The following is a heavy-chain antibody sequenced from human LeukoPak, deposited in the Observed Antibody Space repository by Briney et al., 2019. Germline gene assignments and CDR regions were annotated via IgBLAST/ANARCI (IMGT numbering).Heavy chain of an antibody. CDR2: ISGSGGST. J-gene: IGHJ4*02. Sequence: PGGSLRLSCAASGFTFSSYAMSLVRQAPGKGLEWVSAISGSGGSTYYADSVKGRFTISRDNSKNTLYLQMNSLRAEDTAVYYRAKVGMVASALDYWGQGTLVTVSS. CDR3: AKVGMVASALDY. D-gene: IGHD2-8*01. V-gene: IGHV3-23*01. CDR1: GFTFSSYA.